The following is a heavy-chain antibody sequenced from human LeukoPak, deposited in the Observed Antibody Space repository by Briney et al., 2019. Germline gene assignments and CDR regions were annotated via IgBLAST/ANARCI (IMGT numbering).Heavy chain of an antibody. CDR3: ARDHYYDSSGYYGVFDY. D-gene: IGHD3-22*01. J-gene: IGHJ4*02. Sequence: ASVKVSCEASGYTFTSYGISWVRQAPGQGLEWMGWISAYNGNTNYAQKLQGRVTMTTDTSTSTAYMELRSLRSDDTAVYYCARDHYYDSSGYYGVFDYWGQGTLVTVSS. CDR1: GYTFTSYG. CDR2: ISAYNGNT. V-gene: IGHV1-18*01.